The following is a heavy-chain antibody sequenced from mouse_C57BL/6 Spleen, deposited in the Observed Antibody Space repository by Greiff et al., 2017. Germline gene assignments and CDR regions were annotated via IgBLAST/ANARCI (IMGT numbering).Heavy chain of an antibody. CDR1: GFTFSSYA. Sequence: EVQVVESGEGLVKPGGSLKLSCAASGFTFSSYAMSWVRQTPEKRLEWVAYISSGGDYIYYADTVKGRFTISRDNARNTLYLQMSSLKSEDTAMYYCTREGIYDGYYGFAYWGQGTLVTVSA. J-gene: IGHJ3*01. D-gene: IGHD2-3*01. V-gene: IGHV5-9-1*02. CDR2: ISSGGDYI. CDR3: TREGIYDGYYGFAY.